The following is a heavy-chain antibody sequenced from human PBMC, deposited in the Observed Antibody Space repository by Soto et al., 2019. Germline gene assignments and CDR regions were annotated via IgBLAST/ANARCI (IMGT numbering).Heavy chain of an antibody. CDR3: AREWGSSSPWIFDY. V-gene: IGHV4-31*01. D-gene: IGHD6-6*01. CDR1: GGSISSGGYY. J-gene: IGHJ4*02. Sequence: QVQLQESGPGLVKPSQTLSLTCTVSGGSISSGGYYWSWIRQHPGKGLEWIGYIYYSGSTYYNPSLKSIVTVAVDTSKNHLALKLSSVTAEDTAVYYCAREWGSSSPWIFDYWGQGTLVTVSA. CDR2: IYYSGST.